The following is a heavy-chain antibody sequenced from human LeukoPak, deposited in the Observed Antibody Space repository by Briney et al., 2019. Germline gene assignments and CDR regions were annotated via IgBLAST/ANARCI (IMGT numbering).Heavy chain of an antibody. J-gene: IGHJ5*02. CDR3: ARAGSRYNWNYEPSGVSSWFDP. Sequence: GASVKVSCKASGYTFTSYYMHWVRQAPGQGLEWMGIINPSGGSTSYAQKFQGRVTMTRDMSTSTVYMELSSLRSEDTAVYYCARAGSRYNWNYEPSGVSSWFDPWGQGTLVTVSS. CDR1: GYTFTSYY. CDR2: INPSGGST. V-gene: IGHV1-46*01. D-gene: IGHD1-7*01.